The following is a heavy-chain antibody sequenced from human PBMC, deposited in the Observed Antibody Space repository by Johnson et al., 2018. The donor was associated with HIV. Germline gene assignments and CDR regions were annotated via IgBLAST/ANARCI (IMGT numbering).Heavy chain of an antibody. D-gene: IGHD5-12*01. V-gene: IGHV3-30*02. CDR3: APDIRSGYRDAAFDI. CDR2: IRYDGSNK. Sequence: QVQLVESGGGVVQPGTSLILSCAASGFTFSYYSMHWVRQAPGKGLEWVAFIRYDGSNKNYVDSVKGRFTISRYNSKNTLYLQMNSLRAEDTAVYYCAPDIRSGYRDAAFDIWGRGTMVTVSS. J-gene: IGHJ3*02. CDR1: GFTFSYYS.